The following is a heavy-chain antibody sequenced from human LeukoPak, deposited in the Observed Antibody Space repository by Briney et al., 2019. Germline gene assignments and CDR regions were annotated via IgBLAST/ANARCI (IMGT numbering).Heavy chain of an antibody. Sequence: GESLKISCKGSGYGFTSYWIGWARQMPGKGLEWMGIIYPGDSDTRYSPSFQGQVTISADKSISTAYLQWSSLKASDTAMYYCASSTIPNAFDIWGQGTMVTVSS. CDR2: IYPGDSDT. CDR3: ASSTIPNAFDI. CDR1: GYGFTSYW. J-gene: IGHJ3*02. V-gene: IGHV5-51*01. D-gene: IGHD3-3*01.